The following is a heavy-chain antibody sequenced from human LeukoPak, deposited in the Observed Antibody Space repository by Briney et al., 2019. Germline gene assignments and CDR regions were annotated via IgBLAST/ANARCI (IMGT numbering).Heavy chain of an antibody. CDR2: ISGSGGST. CDR3: AKKMGPNYGDFDY. CDR1: GFTFSSYA. Sequence: GGSLRLSCAASGFTFSSYAMSWVRQAPGKGLEWVSTISGSGGSTYYADSVKGRFTISRDNSMNILDLQLNSLRAEDTAVYYCAKKMGPNYGDFDYWGQGILVTVSS. J-gene: IGHJ4*02. D-gene: IGHD4-17*01. V-gene: IGHV3-23*01.